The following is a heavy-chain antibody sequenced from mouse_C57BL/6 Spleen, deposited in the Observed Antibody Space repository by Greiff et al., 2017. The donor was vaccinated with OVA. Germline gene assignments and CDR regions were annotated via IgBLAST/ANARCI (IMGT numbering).Heavy chain of an antibody. J-gene: IGHJ2*01. Sequence: QVQLQQSGAELARPGASVKLSCKASGYTFTSYGISWVKQRPGQGLEWIGEIYPRSGNTYYNEKFKGKATLTADKSSSTAYMELRSLTSEGSAVYFCAREGNNYFDYWGQGTTLTVSS. CDR3: AREGNNYFDY. CDR2: IYPRSGNT. CDR1: GYTFTSYG. V-gene: IGHV1-81*01.